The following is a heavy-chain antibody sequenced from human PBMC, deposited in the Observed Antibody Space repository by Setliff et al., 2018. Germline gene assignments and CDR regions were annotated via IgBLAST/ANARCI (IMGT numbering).Heavy chain of an antibody. J-gene: IGHJ4*02. CDR3: ARTCSGSGCYAGLES. V-gene: IGHV3-33*08. CDR2: IWDDGGNK. D-gene: IGHD2-15*01. CDR1: GFTFSTYC. Sequence: GGSLRLSCAAPGFTFSTYCMHWVRQAPGKGLEWVAVIWDDGGNKYHADSVKGRFTISRDNSKNTLYLQMNSLRPEDTAVYYCARTCSGSGCYAGLESWGQGTPVTVSS.